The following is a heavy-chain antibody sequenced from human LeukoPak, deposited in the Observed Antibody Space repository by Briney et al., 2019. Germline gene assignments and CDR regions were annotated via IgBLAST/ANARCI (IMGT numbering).Heavy chain of an antibody. V-gene: IGHV3-21*04. CDR1: GFTFSSYS. J-gene: IGHJ4*02. CDR3: AKVTEPYSRDDY. Sequence: GGSLRLSCAASGFTFSSYSMNWVRQAPGKGLEWVSSISSSSSYIYYADSVKGRFTISRDNAKNTLYLQMNSLRAEDTAVYYCAKVTEPYSRDDYWGQGTLVTVSS. CDR2: ISSSSSYI. D-gene: IGHD1-14*01.